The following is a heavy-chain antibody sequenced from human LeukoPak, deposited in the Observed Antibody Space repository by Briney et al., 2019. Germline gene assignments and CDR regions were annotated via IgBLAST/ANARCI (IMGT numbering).Heavy chain of an antibody. CDR1: GYTFIHYY. J-gene: IGHJ4*02. CDR2: VDPSGDIA. V-gene: IGHV1-46*01. CDR3: ARDQEGFDY. Sequence: ASVKVSCKTSGYTFIHYYMHWVRQASGEGFEWMGIVDPSGDIATYAQKFQGRVTLTTDTSTSTFYMELSSLRSEDTAIYYCARDQEGFDYWGQGTLVTVSS.